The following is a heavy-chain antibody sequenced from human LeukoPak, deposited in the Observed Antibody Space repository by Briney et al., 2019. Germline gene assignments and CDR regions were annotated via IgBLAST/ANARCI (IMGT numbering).Heavy chain of an antibody. Sequence: GGSLRLSCAASGFTFDDYAMHWVRQAPGKGLEWVSGISWNSGSIGYADSVKGRFTISRDNSKNTLYLQMNSLRAEDTAVYYCAKDLASYWGQGTLVTVSS. V-gene: IGHV3-9*01. CDR1: GFTFDDYA. CDR2: ISWNSGSI. J-gene: IGHJ4*02. CDR3: AKDLASY.